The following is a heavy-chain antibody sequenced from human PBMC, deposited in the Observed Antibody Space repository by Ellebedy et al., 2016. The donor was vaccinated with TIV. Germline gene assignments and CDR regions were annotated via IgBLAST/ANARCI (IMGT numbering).Heavy chain of an antibody. D-gene: IGHD1-26*01. Sequence: GESLKISCAASGFAFSDYAMTWVRQAPGKGLEWVSAISGSGGSTYHADSVKGRFTISRDNSKNTLYVQMKSLRVEDTAVYYCARDFGRGSGSYYIDYWGQGTLVTVSS. CDR3: ARDFGRGSGSYYIDY. V-gene: IGHV3-23*01. CDR2: ISGSGGST. J-gene: IGHJ4*02. CDR1: GFAFSDYA.